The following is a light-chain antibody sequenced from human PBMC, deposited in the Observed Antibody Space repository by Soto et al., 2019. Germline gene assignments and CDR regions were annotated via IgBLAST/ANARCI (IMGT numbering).Light chain of an antibody. CDR2: KVS. J-gene: IGKJ1*01. Sequence: DVVMTQSPLSLAVTLGQSASISCRSSQGLVFSDGDIYLSWFQQRPGQSPRRLIYKVSNRDSGVPDRFSGSGSSTDFTLKISRVEAEDVRVYFCMQGTHSPRTVGQGTKVDIK. CDR1: QGLVFSDGDIY. V-gene: IGKV2-30*01. CDR3: MQGTHSPRT.